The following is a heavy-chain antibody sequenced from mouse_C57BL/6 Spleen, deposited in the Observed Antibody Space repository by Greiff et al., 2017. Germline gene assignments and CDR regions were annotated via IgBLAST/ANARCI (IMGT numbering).Heavy chain of an antibody. CDR1: GYTFTSYW. Sequence: QVQLQQPGAELVKPGASVKMSCKASGYTFTSYWITWVKQRPGQGLEWIGDIYPGSGSTNYNKKFKSKATLTVDTSSSTAYMQLSSLTSEDSAVYYCARGWGITSNYFDYWGQGTTLTVS. CDR2: IYPGSGST. V-gene: IGHV1-55*01. J-gene: IGHJ2*01. CDR3: ARGWGITSNYFDY. D-gene: IGHD1-1*01.